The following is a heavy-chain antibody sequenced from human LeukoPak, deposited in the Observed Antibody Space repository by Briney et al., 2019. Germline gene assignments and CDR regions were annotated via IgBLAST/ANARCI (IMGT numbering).Heavy chain of an antibody. J-gene: IGHJ4*02. CDR2: ISYDGSNK. V-gene: IGHV3-30*03. CDR3: ARVPGYDSSGYFDY. CDR1: GFTFSSCG. Sequence: PGGSLRLSCAASGFTFSSCGMHWVRQAPGKGLEWVAVISYDGSNKYYADSVKGRFTISRDNSKNTLYLQMNSLRAEDTAVYYCARVPGYDSSGYFDYWGQGTLVTVSS. D-gene: IGHD3-22*01.